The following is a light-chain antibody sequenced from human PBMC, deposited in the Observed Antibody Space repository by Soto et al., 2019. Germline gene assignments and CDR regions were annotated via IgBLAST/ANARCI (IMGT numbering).Light chain of an antibody. J-gene: IGLJ1*01. CDR2: EVS. CDR1: STDVGGYNY. Sequence: SVLTQPASVSGSPGQSITISCTGTSTDVGGYNYVSWYQQHPGKAPKLMISEVSNRPSGVSNRFSGSKSGNTASLTISGLQAEDEADYYCSSYTSSSTLVXGTGTKVT. V-gene: IGLV2-14*01. CDR3: SSYTSSSTLV.